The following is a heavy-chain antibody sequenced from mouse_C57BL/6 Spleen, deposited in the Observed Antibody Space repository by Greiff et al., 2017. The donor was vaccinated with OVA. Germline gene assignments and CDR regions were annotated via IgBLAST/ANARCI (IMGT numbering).Heavy chain of an antibody. CDR2: INPNNGGT. CDR3: AISYYYGSLY. V-gene: IGHV1-26*01. J-gene: IGHJ2*01. CDR1: GYTFTDYY. Sequence: EVKLMESGPELVKPGASVKISCKASGYTFTDYYMNWVKQSHGKSLEWIGDINPNNGGTSYNQKFKGKATLTVDKSSSTAYMELRSLTSEDSAVYYCAISYYYGSLYWGQGTTLTVSS. D-gene: IGHD1-1*01.